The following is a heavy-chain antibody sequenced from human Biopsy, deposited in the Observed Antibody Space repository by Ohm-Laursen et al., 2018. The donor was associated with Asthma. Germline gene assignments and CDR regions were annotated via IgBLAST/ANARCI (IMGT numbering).Heavy chain of an antibody. CDR1: GFTFSDYY. CDR3: ARNLPGYTYGPFED. D-gene: IGHD5-18*01. V-gene: IGHV3-11*01. Sequence: SLRLSCAASGFTFSDYYMSWIRQAPGKGLEWISYINGRSNSIEYADSVKGRFTISRDNAKNSLYLQMNSLRAEDTAVYFCARNLPGYTYGPFEDWGQGTLVTVSS. CDR2: INGRSNSI. J-gene: IGHJ4*02.